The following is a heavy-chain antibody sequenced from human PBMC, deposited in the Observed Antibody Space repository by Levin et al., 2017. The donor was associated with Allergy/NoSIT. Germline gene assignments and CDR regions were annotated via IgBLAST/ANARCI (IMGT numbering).Heavy chain of an antibody. D-gene: IGHD3-16*02. Sequence: GGSLRLSCVASGFTFSTYAMSWVRQAPGKGLEWVSVISANGRSTNYADSVKGRFTISRDNSKNTLYLQMDSLRAEDTAVYYCAKDYYDYLWGSYRAYPDYWGQGTLVTVSS. J-gene: IGHJ4*02. V-gene: IGHV3-23*01. CDR2: ISANGRST. CDR3: AKDYYDYLWGSYRAYPDY. CDR1: GFTFSTYA.